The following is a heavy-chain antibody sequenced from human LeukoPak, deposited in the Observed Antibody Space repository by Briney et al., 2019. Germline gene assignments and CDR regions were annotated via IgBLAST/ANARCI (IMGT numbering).Heavy chain of an antibody. CDR3: ARAQYSSGWYKAKNAFDI. Sequence: SQTLSLTCTVSGGSISSGGYYWSWIRQHPGKGLEWIGYIYCSGSTYYNPSLKSRVTISVDTSKNQFSLKLSSVTAADTAVYYCARAQYSSGWYKAKNAFDIWGQGTMVTVSS. D-gene: IGHD6-19*01. J-gene: IGHJ3*02. CDR2: IYCSGST. V-gene: IGHV4-31*03. CDR1: GGSISSGGYY.